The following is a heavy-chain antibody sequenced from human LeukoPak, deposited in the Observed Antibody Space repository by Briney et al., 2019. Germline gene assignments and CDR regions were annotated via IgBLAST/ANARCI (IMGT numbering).Heavy chain of an antibody. CDR3: ARHGGDGYIIFDN. D-gene: IGHD3-16*01. V-gene: IGHV4-59*08. CDR2: IYYSGST. J-gene: IGHJ4*02. CDR1: GGSISSYY. Sequence: SETLSLTCTVSGGSISSYYWSWTRQPPGKGLEWIGYIYYSGSTNYNPSLKSRVTISVDTSKNQFSLKLSSVTAADTAVYFCARHGGDGYIIFDNWGQGTLVTVSS.